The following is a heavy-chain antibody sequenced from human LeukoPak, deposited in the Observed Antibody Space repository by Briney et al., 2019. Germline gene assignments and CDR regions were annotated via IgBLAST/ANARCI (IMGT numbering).Heavy chain of an antibody. J-gene: IGHJ6*02. Sequence: GGSLRLSCAASGFSFRSLEMSWVRQAPGKGLECIAYISSASGTIYHADSVKGRFTISRDNANNSLYLEMNSLRAEDTAIYYCARSTELSDPYFYYGMDVWGQGTTVTVSS. D-gene: IGHD1-26*01. CDR1: GFSFRSLE. CDR2: ISSASGTI. V-gene: IGHV3-48*03. CDR3: ARSTELSDPYFYYGMDV.